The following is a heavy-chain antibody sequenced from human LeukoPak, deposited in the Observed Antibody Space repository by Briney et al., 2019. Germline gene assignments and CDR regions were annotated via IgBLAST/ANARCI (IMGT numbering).Heavy chain of an antibody. CDR2: IYYSGST. CDR3: ARVGYFDWPTQYYFDY. CDR1: GGSISSSSYY. D-gene: IGHD3-9*01. Sequence: SETLSLTCTVSGGSISSSSYYWGWIRQPPGKGLEWIGSIYYSGSTYYNPSLKSRVTISVDTSKNQFSLKLSSVTAADTAVYYCARVGYFDWPTQYYFDYWGQGTLVTVSS. J-gene: IGHJ4*02. V-gene: IGHV4-39*07.